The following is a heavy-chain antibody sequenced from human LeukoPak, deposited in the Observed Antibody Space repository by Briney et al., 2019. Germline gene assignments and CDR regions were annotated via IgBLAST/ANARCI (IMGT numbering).Heavy chain of an antibody. Sequence: GKSLRLSCAASGFTFSNYAMHWVRQAPGKGLEWVSLISSGGTYEYYADSVKGRFTISRDKSQNTLYLQLNSLRAEATAVYYCARDSTYYYDSGSSGPHYFDNGGQGTLATVSS. D-gene: IGHD3-10*01. V-gene: IGHV3-30*01. CDR1: GFTFSNYA. J-gene: IGHJ4*02. CDR2: ISSGGTYE. CDR3: ARDSTYYYDSGSSGPHYFDN.